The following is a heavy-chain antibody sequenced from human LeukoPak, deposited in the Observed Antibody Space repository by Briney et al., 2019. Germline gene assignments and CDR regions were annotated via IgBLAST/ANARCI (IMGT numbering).Heavy chain of an antibody. CDR2: VSYDGRDQ. D-gene: IGHD3-10*01. V-gene: IGHV3-30-3*01. CDR1: GFSLRGYA. Sequence: GGSLRLSCVASGFSLRGYAMHWVRQAPGKGGLEWVTMVSYDGRDQYYADSVKGRFTISRDDSKNTLFLQMNSLRVEDTAMYHCARIGLGVSFGSGFDYWGQGTLVTVTS. CDR3: ARIGLGVSFGSGFDY. J-gene: IGHJ4*02.